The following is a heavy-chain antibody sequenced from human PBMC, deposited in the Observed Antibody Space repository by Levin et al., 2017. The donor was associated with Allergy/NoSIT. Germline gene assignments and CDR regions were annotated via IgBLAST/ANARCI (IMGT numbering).Heavy chain of an antibody. J-gene: IGHJ6*02. CDR3: ARHSGPYYYYYYGMDV. Sequence: SCAASGFTFSSYAMHWVRQAPGKGLEWVAVISYDGSNKYYADSVKGRFTISRDNSKNTLYLQMNSLRAEDTAVYYCARHSGPYYYYYYGMDVWGQGTTVTVSS. D-gene: IGHD5-12*01. V-gene: IGHV3-30-3*01. CDR1: GFTFSSYA. CDR2: ISYDGSNK.